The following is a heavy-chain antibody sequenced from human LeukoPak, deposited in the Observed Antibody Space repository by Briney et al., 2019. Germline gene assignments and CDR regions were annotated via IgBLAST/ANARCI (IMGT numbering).Heavy chain of an antibody. J-gene: IGHJ5*02. CDR1: GFTFSSYW. D-gene: IGHD3-10*01. CDR3: ARGGQAGTGDL. V-gene: IGHV3-7*01. CDR2: IKQDGSET. Sequence: PGGSLSLSCAASGFTFSSYWMSWVRQAPGKGLEWVANIKQDGSETYHVDSVKGRFTISRDNAKDSLYLEMNSLRAEDTAVYYCARGGQAGTGDLWGQGTLVTVSS.